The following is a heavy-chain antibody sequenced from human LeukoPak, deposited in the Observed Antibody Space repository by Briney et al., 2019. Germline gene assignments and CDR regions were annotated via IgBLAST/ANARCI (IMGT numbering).Heavy chain of an antibody. CDR1: GFTFTSHW. Sequence: GWSLRLSCAASGFTFTSHWMSWVRQAPGKGLEWVARVNLDGSEKYYVHSVKGRFTISRDNAKTSLYLEMNSLRAEDTAVYYCARDATYCTNGVCYTRFDYWGQGTLVTVSS. CDR3: ARDATYCTNGVCYTRFDY. J-gene: IGHJ4*02. D-gene: IGHD2-8*01. V-gene: IGHV3-7*01. CDR2: VNLDGSEK.